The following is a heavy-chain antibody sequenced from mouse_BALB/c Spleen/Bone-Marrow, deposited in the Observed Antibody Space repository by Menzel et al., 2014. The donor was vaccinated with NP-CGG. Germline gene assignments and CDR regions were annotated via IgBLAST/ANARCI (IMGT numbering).Heavy chain of an antibody. D-gene: IGHD1-1*01. CDR1: GYTFTSYT. CDR3: TRSLRWYFDV. J-gene: IGHJ1*01. CDR2: INPSSGYT. V-gene: IGHV1-4*01. Sequence: QVQLQQSGAELARPGASVKMSCKASGYTFTSYTMHWVKQRPGQGLEWIGYINPSSGYTNYTQKFKDKATLTADKSSSTAYIHLSSLTSDHSAVYYCTRSLRWYFDVWGAGTTVTVSS.